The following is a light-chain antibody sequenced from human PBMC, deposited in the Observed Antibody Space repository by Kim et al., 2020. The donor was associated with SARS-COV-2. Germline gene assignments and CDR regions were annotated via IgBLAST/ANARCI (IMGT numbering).Light chain of an antibody. J-gene: IGKJ5*01. CDR1: QDIRND. CDR2: GAS. V-gene: IGKV1-17*01. Sequence: DIQMTQSPSSLSASVGDRVTITCRASQDIRNDLGWYQQNPGRAPKRLIYGASSLQSGVPSRFSGSGSGTEFTLTISSLQPEDFATYYCLQHDTYPRTFGQGTRLDIK. CDR3: LQHDTYPRT.